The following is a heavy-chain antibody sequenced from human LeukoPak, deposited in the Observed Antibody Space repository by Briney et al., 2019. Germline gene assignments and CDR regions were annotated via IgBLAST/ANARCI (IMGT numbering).Heavy chain of an antibody. Sequence: WVSAISGSGGSTYYAASVKGRFTISRGNSKNPLYLQMNSLRAEDTAVYYCASIGLRFFIWGQGTMVTVSS. D-gene: IGHD4-17*01. J-gene: IGHJ3*02. CDR3: ASIGLRFFI. V-gene: IGHV3-23*01. CDR2: ISGSGGST.